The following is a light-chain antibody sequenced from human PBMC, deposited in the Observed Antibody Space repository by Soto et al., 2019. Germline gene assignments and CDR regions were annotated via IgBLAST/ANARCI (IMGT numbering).Light chain of an antibody. CDR1: QSVFYSSNNKNY. CDR3: QQYYISPLT. V-gene: IGKV4-1*01. J-gene: IGKJ4*01. Sequence: DIVMTQSPDFLAVSLGERATINCKSSQSVFYSSNNKNYLAWYQQKPGQPPKLLIYWASTRESGVPDRFSGSGSGTDFTLTISSLQAEDVAVYYCQQYYISPLTFGGGTKVEIK. CDR2: WAS.